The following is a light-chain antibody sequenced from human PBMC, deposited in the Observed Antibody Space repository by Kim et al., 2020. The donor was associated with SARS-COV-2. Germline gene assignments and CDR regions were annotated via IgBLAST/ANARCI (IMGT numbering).Light chain of an antibody. CDR3: QQYDNWPRT. CDR2: GAS. J-gene: IGKJ1*01. CDR1: QSVSSN. V-gene: IGKV3-15*01. Sequence: EIVMTQSPATLSVSPGERATLSCRASQSVSSNLAWYQQKPGQAPRFLIYGASTRATGIPARFSASGSGTEFTLTISSLQSEDFAVYYCQQYDNWPRTFGQGTKVEI.